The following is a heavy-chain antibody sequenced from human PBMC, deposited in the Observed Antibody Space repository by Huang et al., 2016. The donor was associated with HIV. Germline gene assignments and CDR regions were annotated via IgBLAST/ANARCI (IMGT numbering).Heavy chain of an antibody. D-gene: IGHD3-22*01. J-gene: IGHJ4*02. CDR3: ARARGYYYGSGGYYSRYYFDY. Sequence: QVQLVQSGAEVKKPGASVRVSCRSSGYTFTNYDIHWVRQATGQGLEWMGWMNPNSGNTGFAQKFQGRVTSIMNTAISTAYMELSSLRSEDTAVYYCARARGYYYGSGGYYSRYYFDYWGQGTLVTVSS. CDR2: MNPNSGNT. CDR1: GYTFTNYD. V-gene: IGHV1-8*03.